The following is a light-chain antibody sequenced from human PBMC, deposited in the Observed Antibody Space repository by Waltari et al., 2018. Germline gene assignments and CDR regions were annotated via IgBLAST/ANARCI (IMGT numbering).Light chain of an antibody. Sequence: QSVLTQPPSASGTPGQRVTISCSGSSSNIGGNSVNWYQHLPGTAPKLLIYSNARRPSGVPDRFSGSKSGTSASLAISGLQSEDEADYYCAAWDDSLGGPYVVFGGGTKLTVL. CDR3: AAWDDSLGGPYVV. CDR1: SSNIGGNS. J-gene: IGLJ2*01. CDR2: SNA. V-gene: IGLV1-44*01.